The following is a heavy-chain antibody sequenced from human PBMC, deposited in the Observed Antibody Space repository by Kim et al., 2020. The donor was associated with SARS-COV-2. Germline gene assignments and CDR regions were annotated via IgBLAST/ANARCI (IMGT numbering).Heavy chain of an antibody. D-gene: IGHD3-9*01. V-gene: IGHV3-53*01. Sequence: SVKGRFNISSDKSKNTLYLQMNSLRAEDTAVYYCARVAPYYDILTGAFDIWGQGTMVTVSS. CDR3: ARVAPYYDILTGAFDI. J-gene: IGHJ3*02.